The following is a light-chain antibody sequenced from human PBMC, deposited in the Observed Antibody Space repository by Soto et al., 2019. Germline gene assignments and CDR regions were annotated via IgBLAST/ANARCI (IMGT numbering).Light chain of an antibody. CDR2: DAS. V-gene: IGKV3-11*01. CDR1: QSVSSY. CDR3: HHRSYFPLT. J-gene: IGKJ4*01. Sequence: EIVLTQSPATLSLAPGERATLSCRASQSVSSYLAWYQQKPGQAPRLLIYDASNRASGIPARFSGCGSGTDFTLTISSLDSEDFAVYYCHHRSYFPLTFGGGTKVEIK.